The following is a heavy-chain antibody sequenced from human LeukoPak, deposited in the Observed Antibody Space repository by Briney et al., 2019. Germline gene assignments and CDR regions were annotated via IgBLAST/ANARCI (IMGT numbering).Heavy chain of an antibody. J-gene: IGHJ5*02. V-gene: IGHV3-23*01. CDR2: MRFDDDTT. CDR3: AKEESQAAQTFDP. Sequence: GGSLRLSCVASGFTFSESPMNWVRQAPGKGLEWVSAMRFDDDTTFYADSVKGRFTISRDDSKNTVYLQMNNLRVEDSALFYCAKEESQAAQTFDPRGQGTPVT. CDR1: GFTFSESP.